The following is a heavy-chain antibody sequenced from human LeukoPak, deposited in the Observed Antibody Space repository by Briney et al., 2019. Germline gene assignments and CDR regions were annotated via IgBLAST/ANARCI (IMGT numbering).Heavy chain of an antibody. Sequence: SETLSLTCAVSGYSISSGYYWGRIRPPPGKGLEWIGSIYHSGSTFYNPSLKSRVTISADTSKNQFSLKLSSVTGADTAVYYWARAVGSSESNWFDPWGQGALVTVSS. CDR3: ARAVGSSESNWFDP. V-gene: IGHV4-38-2*01. CDR1: GYSISSGYY. CDR2: IYHSGST. J-gene: IGHJ5*02. D-gene: IGHD1-26*01.